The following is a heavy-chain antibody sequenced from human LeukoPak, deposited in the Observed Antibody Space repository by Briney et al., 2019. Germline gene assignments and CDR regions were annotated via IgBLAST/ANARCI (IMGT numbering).Heavy chain of an antibody. CDR1: RGSTSAYY. CDR3: AREVEQYYDSSGYYWRYFDY. V-gene: IGHV4-59*01. D-gene: IGHD3-22*01. CDR2: IYYSVST. J-gene: IGHJ4*02. Sequence: SETLSLSCAVPRGSTSAYYWSWIRQPPRKRVGSIGYIYYSVSTNYNPYLKSRVTIAVDTSKNQFSLKLSSVTAADTAVYYCAREVEQYYDSSGYYWRYFDYWGQGTLVTVSS.